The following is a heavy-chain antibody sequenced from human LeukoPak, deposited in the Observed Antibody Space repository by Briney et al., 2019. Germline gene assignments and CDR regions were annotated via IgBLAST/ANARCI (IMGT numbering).Heavy chain of an antibody. J-gene: IGHJ6*03. CDR3: AKTYSDFWSGYPGSYMDV. D-gene: IGHD3-3*01. Sequence: GGSLRLSCAASGFTFSSYAMSWVRQAPGKGLEWVSAISGSGGSTYYADSVKGRFTISRDNSKNTLYLQMNSLRAEDTAVYYCAKTYSDFWSGYPGSYMDVWGKGTTVTVSS. CDR1: GFTFSSYA. CDR2: ISGSGGST. V-gene: IGHV3-23*01.